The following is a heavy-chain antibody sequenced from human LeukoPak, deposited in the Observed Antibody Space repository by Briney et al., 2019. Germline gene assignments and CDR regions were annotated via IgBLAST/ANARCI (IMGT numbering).Heavy chain of an antibody. J-gene: IGHJ3*02. CDR2: IYYSGST. D-gene: IGHD3-22*01. CDR1: GGSISSYY. V-gene: IGHV4-59*01. Sequence: SETLSLTCTGSGGSISSYYWSWIRQPPGKGLEWIGYIYYSGSTNYNPSLKSRVTISVDTSKNQFSLKLSSVTAADTAVYYCARWDYYDSSGYYNAFDIWGQGTMVTVSS. CDR3: ARWDYYDSSGYYNAFDI.